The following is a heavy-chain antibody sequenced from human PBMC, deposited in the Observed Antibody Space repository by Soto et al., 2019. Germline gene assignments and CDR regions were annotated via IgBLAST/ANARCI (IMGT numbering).Heavy chain of an antibody. CDR3: ARESRGFFLWFDH. J-gene: IGHJ5*02. D-gene: IGHD6-25*01. CDR1: GYIFSKYA. Sequence: QVQLVQSGGEVKKPGASVKVSCKASGYIFSKYAIHWVRQVPGHKLEWMGWLNVGTGNTKYSQKFQGRVTITRDTSATTAYMELHSLTSEDTAVYYCARESRGFFLWFDHWGQGTLVTVSS. CDR2: LNVGTGNT. V-gene: IGHV1-3*01.